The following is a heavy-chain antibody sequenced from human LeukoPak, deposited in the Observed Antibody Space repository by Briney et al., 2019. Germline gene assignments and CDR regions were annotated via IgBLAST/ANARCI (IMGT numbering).Heavy chain of an antibody. CDR1: GGSISSYY. V-gene: IGHV4-59*01. Sequence: SETLSLTCTVSGGSISSYYWSWLRQPPGKGLEWIGYIYYSGSTNYNPSLKSRVTISVDTSKNQFSLKLSSVTAADTAVYYCARGRRYYDFWSGSNWFDPWGQGTLVTVSS. CDR3: ARGRRYYDFWSGSNWFDP. J-gene: IGHJ5*02. D-gene: IGHD3-3*01. CDR2: IYYSGST.